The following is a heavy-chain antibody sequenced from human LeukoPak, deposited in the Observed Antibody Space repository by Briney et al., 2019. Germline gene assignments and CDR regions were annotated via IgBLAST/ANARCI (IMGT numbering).Heavy chain of an antibody. D-gene: IGHD6-19*01. CDR3: ATSGWYLLPGVY. CDR1: GGSISSYY. CDR2: IYYSGST. Sequence: SETLSLTCTVSGGSISSYYWSWIRQPPGKGLEWIGYIYYSGSTNYNPSLKSRVTISVDTSKNQFSLKLSSVTAADTAVYYCATSGWYLLPGVYWGQGTLVTVSS. J-gene: IGHJ4*02. V-gene: IGHV4-59*08.